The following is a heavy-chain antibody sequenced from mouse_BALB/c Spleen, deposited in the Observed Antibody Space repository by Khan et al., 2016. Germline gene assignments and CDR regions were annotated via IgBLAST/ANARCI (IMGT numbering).Heavy chain of an antibody. CDR2: RWSGGTT. V-gene: IGHV2-2*02. Sequence: VELVESGPGLVQPSQSLSITCTVSGLSLTSYGVHWVRQSPGKGLEGLGVRWSGGTTDYNPAFISRLSISKDNSKSQVFSNMNSLQANGTAIYYCAREDYYGTYWYFDVWGAGTTGTVSS. CDR3: AREDYYGTYWYFDV. J-gene: IGHJ1*01. D-gene: IGHD1-1*01. CDR1: GLSLTSYG.